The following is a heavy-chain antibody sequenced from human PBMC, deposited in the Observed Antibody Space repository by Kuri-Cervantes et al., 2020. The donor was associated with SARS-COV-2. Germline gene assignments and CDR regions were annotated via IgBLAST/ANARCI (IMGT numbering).Heavy chain of an antibody. D-gene: IGHD6-6*01. CDR2: IYSGGST. V-gene: IGHV3-66*01. J-gene: IGHJ6*02. CDR3: AREDSSSSLYYYYYYGMDV. CDR1: GFTVSSNY. Sequence: GESLKISCAASGFTVSSNYMSWVRQAPGKGLEWVSVIYSGGSTYYADSVKGRFTISRDNSKNTLYLQMNSLRAEDTAVYYCAREDSSSSLYYYYYYGMDVWGQGTTVTVSS.